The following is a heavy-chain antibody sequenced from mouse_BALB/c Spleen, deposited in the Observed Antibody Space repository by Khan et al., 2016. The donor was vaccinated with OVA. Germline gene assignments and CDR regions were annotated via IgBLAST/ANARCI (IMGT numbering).Heavy chain of an antibody. Sequence: QVQLQQSGAELVNPGASVNLSCKASGYTLTSYWMHWVKQRPGQGLEWIGEINPSNGRTNYNEKFKSKATLTVAKSSSTAYMQRSSPTSEDSAVYYCARLLINFDYWGQGTTLTVSS. J-gene: IGHJ2*01. V-gene: IGHV1S81*02. CDR3: ARLLINFDY. D-gene: IGHD2-1*01. CDR1: GYTLTSYW. CDR2: INPSNGRT.